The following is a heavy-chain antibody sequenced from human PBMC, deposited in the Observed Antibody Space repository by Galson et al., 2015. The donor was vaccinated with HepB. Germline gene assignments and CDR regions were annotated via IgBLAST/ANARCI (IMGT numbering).Heavy chain of an antibody. CDR1: GFTFSSYG. CDR2: ISYDGSNK. Sequence: SLRLSCAASGFTFSSYGMHWIRQAPGKGLEWVAVISYDGSNKYYADSVKGRFTISRDNSKNTLYLQMNSLRAEDTAVYYCAKPRGIAVAGEFDYWGQGTLVTVSS. J-gene: IGHJ4*02. D-gene: IGHD6-19*01. V-gene: IGHV3-30*18. CDR3: AKPRGIAVAGEFDY.